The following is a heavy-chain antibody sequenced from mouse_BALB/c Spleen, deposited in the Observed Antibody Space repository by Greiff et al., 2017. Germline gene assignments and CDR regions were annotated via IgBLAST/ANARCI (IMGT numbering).Heavy chain of an antibody. D-gene: IGHD3-3*01. CDR3: AREGGRSPYWYFDV. CDR1: GYTFTSYV. Sequence: VQLQQSGPELVKPGASVKMSCKASGYTFTSYVMHWVKQKPGQGLEWIGYINPYNDGTKYNEKFKGKATLTSDKSSSTAYMELSSLTSEDSAVYYCAREGGRSPYWYFDVWGAGTTVTVSS. J-gene: IGHJ1*01. V-gene: IGHV1-14*01. CDR2: INPYNDGT.